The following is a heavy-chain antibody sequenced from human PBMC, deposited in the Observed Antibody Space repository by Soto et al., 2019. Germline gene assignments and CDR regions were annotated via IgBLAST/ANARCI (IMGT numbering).Heavy chain of an antibody. CDR1: GGSISSSSYY. Sequence: QLQLQESGPGLVKPSETLSLTCTVSGGSISSSSYYWGWIRQPPGKGLEWIGTIYYSGSTYYNPSLKSRVTISVDTSKNLFSLKRSSVTAADTAVYYCARHSGYGPQIDYWGQGTLVTVSS. J-gene: IGHJ4*02. D-gene: IGHD5-12*01. CDR2: IYYSGST. CDR3: ARHSGYGPQIDY. V-gene: IGHV4-39*01.